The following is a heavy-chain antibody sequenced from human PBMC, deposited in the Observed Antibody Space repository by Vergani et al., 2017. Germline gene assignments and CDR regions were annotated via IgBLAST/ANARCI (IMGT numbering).Heavy chain of an antibody. CDR3: ARREDQLVRSWFDP. CDR2: INHSGST. CDR1: GGSFSGYY. J-gene: IGHJ5*02. D-gene: IGHD6-13*01. Sequence: QVQLQQWGAGLLKPSETLSLTCAVYGGSFSGYYWSWIRQPPGKGLEWIGEINHSGSTNYNTSLKSRVTISVDTSKNQFSLKLSSVTAADTAVYYCARREDQLVRSWFDPWGQGTLVTVSS. V-gene: IGHV4-34*01.